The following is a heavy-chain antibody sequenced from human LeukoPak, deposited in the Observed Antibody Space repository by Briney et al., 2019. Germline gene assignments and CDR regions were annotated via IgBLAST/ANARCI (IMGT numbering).Heavy chain of an antibody. J-gene: IGHJ4*02. CDR2: IYIGGST. CDR1: GFTVSGNY. V-gene: IGHV3-66*01. Sequence: PGGSLRLSCAASGFTVSGNYMSWVRQAPGKGLEWVSVIYIGGSTYYADSVKGRFTISRDNSKNTLYLQMNSLRAEDTAVYYCARDSHYYDSSGYYWGGLFDYWGQGTQVTVSS. D-gene: IGHD3-22*01. CDR3: ARDSHYYDSSGYYWGGLFDY.